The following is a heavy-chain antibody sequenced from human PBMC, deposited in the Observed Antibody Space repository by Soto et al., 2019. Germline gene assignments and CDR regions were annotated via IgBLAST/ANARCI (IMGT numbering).Heavy chain of an antibody. CDR1: GYPFTGYY. CDR3: ARRPMWTQRLYYYGKDV. J-gene: IGHJ6*02. D-gene: IGHD3-16*02. V-gene: IGHV1-2*02. Sequence: ASVKVSCKASGYPFTGYYTQWVRQTPGQGPERMGSVDPRSGDTHYVQKFQGRCTMTRDTSTTTAYMELTRLRSDDTAVYFCARRPMWTQRLYYYGKDVCRQLHTVP. CDR2: VDPRSGDT.